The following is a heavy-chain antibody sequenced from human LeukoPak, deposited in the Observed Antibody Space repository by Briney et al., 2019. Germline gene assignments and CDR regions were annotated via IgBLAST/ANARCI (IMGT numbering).Heavy chain of an antibody. Sequence: GGSLRLSCAASGFTFSSYGMHWVRQAPGKGLEWVAVISYDGSNKYYADSVKGRFTISRDNSKNTLYLQMNSLRAEDTAVYYCAAEYSSETAQFDYWGQGTLVTVSS. D-gene: IGHD6-19*01. CDR3: AAEYSSETAQFDY. V-gene: IGHV3-30*03. CDR2: ISYDGSNK. J-gene: IGHJ4*02. CDR1: GFTFSSYG.